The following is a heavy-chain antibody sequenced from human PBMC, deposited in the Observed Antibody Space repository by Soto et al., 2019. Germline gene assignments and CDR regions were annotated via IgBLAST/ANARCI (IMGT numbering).Heavy chain of an antibody. J-gene: IGHJ4*02. CDR2: ISGSDGST. D-gene: IGHD6-13*01. CDR3: ARRSSSWYFDY. V-gene: IGHV3-23*01. CDR1: GFTFSSYA. Sequence: EVQLLESGGGLVQPGGSLRLSGAASGFTFSSYAMNWVRQAPGKGLEWVSVISGSDGSTYYADSVQGRFTISRDNSKNTLNLQMNSLRAEDTAVYYCARRSSSWYFDYWGQGTLVTVSS.